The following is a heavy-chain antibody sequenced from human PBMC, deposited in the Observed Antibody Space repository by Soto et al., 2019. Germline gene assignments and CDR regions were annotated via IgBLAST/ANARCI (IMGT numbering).Heavy chain of an antibody. CDR2: IIPILGIA. V-gene: IGHV1-69*02. D-gene: IGHD4-17*01. CDR3: AGGPYYGGKYFDY. Sequence: GASVKVSCKASGGTFSSYTISWVRQAPGQGLEWMGRIIPILGIANYAQKFQGRVTITADKSTSTAYMELSSLRSEDTAVYYCAGGPYYGGKYFDYWGQGTLVTVSS. CDR1: GGTFSSYT. J-gene: IGHJ4*02.